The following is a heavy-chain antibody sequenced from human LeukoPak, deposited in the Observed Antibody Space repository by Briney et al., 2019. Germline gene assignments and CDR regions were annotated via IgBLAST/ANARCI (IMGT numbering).Heavy chain of an antibody. CDR2: IYYSGST. CDR3: AKGGTYTYGASDFDY. CDR1: GGSISSSSYY. Sequence: ASETLSLTCTVSGGSISSSSYYWGWIRQPPGKGLEWIGSIYYSGSTYYNPSLKSRVTISVDTSKNQFTLKLSSVTAADTAVYYCAKGGTYTYGASDFDYWGQGTLVTVSS. V-gene: IGHV4-39*06. D-gene: IGHD4/OR15-4a*01. J-gene: IGHJ4*02.